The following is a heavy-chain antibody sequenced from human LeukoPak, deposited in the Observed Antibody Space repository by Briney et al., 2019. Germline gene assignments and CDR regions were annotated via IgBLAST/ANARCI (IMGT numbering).Heavy chain of an antibody. CDR1: GFTFSNAW. J-gene: IGHJ4*02. D-gene: IGHD1-26*01. CDR2: IYYSGST. V-gene: IGHV4-38-2*01. Sequence: GSLRLSCAASGFTFSNAWMSWVRQPPGKGLEWIGSIYYSGSTYYNPSLKSRVTISVDTSKNQFSLKLSSVTAADTAVYYCARLGGGFSSIVGGKWGQGTLVTVSS. CDR3: ARLGGGFSSIVGGK.